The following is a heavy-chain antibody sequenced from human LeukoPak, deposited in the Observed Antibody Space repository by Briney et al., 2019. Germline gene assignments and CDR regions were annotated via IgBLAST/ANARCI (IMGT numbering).Heavy chain of an antibody. J-gene: IGHJ4*02. CDR3: ARLLGGWYMY. CDR1: GGSFSGYY. Sequence: PSETLSLTRAVYGGSFSGYYWSWIRQPPGKGLEWIGEINRSGSTNYNPSLKSRVTISVDTSKNQFSLKLSSVTAADTAVYYCARLLGGWYMYWGQGTLVTVSS. CDR2: INRSGST. D-gene: IGHD6-19*01. V-gene: IGHV4-34*01.